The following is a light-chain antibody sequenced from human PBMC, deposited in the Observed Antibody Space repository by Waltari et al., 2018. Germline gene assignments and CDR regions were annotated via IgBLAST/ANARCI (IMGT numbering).Light chain of an antibody. CDR3: QQFFLTPFT. Sequence: DIVMTRSPDSLAVSLGERATINCKSSQSVFYTSNNNNYLAWYQQKPGQPPKLLIYWASTRESGVPDRFSGSGSGTDFTLTISNLQPEDVAVYYCQQFFLTPFTFGPGTKVNIK. CDR1: QSVFYTSNNNNY. J-gene: IGKJ3*01. V-gene: IGKV4-1*01. CDR2: WAS.